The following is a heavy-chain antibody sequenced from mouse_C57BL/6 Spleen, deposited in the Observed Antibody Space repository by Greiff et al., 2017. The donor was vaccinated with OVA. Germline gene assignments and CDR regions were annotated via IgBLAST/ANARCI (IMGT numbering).Heavy chain of an antibody. J-gene: IGHJ2*01. CDR1: GFTFSSYA. Sequence: EVKLVESGEGLVKPGGSLKLSCAASGFTFSSYAMSWVRQTPEKRLEWVAYISSGCDYIYYADTVKGRFTISRDNARNTLYLQMSSLKSEDTAMYYCTREKEEYYFDYWGQGTTLTVSS. CDR3: TREKEEYYFDY. V-gene: IGHV5-9-1*02. CDR2: ISSGCDYI.